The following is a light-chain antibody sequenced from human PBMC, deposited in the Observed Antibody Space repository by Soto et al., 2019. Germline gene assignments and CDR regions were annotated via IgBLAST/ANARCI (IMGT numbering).Light chain of an antibody. CDR1: SGHSSYA. V-gene: IGLV4-69*01. Sequence: QPVLTQSPSASASLGASVKLTCTLSSGHSSYAIAWHQQQPEKGPRYLMKLNSDGSHSKGDGIPDRFSGSSSGAERYLTIPSLQSEDEADYYCQTWGTGIQLFGGGTQLTVL. CDR3: QTWGTGIQL. CDR2: LNSDGSH. J-gene: IGLJ2*01.